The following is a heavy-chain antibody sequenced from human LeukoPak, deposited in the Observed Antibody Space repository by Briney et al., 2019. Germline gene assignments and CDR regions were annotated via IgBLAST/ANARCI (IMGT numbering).Heavy chain of an antibody. Sequence: GGSLRLSCAASGFTVSSSYMSWVRQAPGKGLEWVSVIYSGGSTYYADSVKGRFTISRDNSKNTVNLQMNSLRPEDTAVYYCARDTPSSGFDYWGQGTQVTVSS. CDR3: ARDTPSSGFDY. D-gene: IGHD3-10*01. V-gene: IGHV3-53*01. CDR1: GFTVSSSY. CDR2: IYSGGST. J-gene: IGHJ4*02.